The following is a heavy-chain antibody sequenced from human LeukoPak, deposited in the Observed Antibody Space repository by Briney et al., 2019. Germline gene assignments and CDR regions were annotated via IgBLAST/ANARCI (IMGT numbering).Heavy chain of an antibody. D-gene: IGHD3-22*01. J-gene: IGHJ3*01. CDR3: VTEANYYDSSGYIL. CDR2: INSDGSST. V-gene: IGHV3-74*01. CDR1: GFTFSSYG. Sequence: PGRSLRLSCAASGFTFSSYGMHWVRQAPGKGLVWVSRINSDGSSTSYADSVKGRFTISRDNAKNTLYLQMNSLRAEDTAVYYCVTEANYYDSSGYILWGQGTMVTVSS.